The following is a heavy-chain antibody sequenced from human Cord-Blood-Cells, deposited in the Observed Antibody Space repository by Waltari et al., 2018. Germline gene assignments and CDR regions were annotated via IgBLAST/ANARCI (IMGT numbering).Heavy chain of an antibody. D-gene: IGHD2-2*01. CDR2: FDPEDGET. Sequence: QVQLVQSGAEVKKPGASVKVSCKVSGYTLTELSMHWVRQAPGKGLEWMGGFDPEDGETSYAQKVPGRVTMTEDTSTDTAYMELSSLRSEDTAVYYCATAFPRYCSSTSCYFDYWGQGTLVTVSS. J-gene: IGHJ4*02. V-gene: IGHV1-24*01. CDR3: ATAFPRYCSSTSCYFDY. CDR1: GYTLTELS.